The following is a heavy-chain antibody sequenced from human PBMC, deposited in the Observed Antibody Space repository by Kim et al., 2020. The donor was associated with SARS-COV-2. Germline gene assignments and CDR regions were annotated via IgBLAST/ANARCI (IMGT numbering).Heavy chain of an antibody. CDR3: AGGRIVVVVVAKGVWFDP. CDR2: INPNSGGT. D-gene: IGHD2-15*01. J-gene: IGHJ5*02. V-gene: IGHV1-2*05. Sequence: ASVKVSCKASGYTFTGYYMHWVRQAPGQGLEWMGRINPNSGGTNYAQKFQGRVTMTRDTSISTAYMELSRLRSDETDVYYCAGGRIVVVVVAKGVWFDPWGQGTLVTVSS. CDR1: GYTFTGYY.